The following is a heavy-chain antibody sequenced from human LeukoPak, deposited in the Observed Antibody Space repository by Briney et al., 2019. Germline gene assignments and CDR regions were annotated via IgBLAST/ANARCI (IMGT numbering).Heavy chain of an antibody. D-gene: IGHD5-24*01. V-gene: IGHV4-34*01. CDR3: AGGRRDGYSNYWYFDL. Sequence: PSETLSLTCAVSGGSFSGYYWNWIRQSPGKGLEWIGEINHSGSTHYNPSLKSRVTISVDTSQKQFSLRLTSVTAADTAVYYCAGGRRDGYSNYWYFDLWGRGTLVTVSS. CDR2: INHSGST. CDR1: GGSFSGYY. J-gene: IGHJ2*01.